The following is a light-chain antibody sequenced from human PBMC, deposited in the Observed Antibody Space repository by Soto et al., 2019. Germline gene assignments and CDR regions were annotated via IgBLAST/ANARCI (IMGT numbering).Light chain of an antibody. V-gene: IGKV3-11*01. CDR3: QQRSNWPPIT. J-gene: IGKJ5*01. Sequence: VLTPSPATLSVSPGERATLSCRASQSVSSNLAWYQQKPGQAPRLLIYDASNRATGIPARFSGSGSGTDFTLTISSLEPEDFAVYYCQQRSNWPPITFGQGTRLEI. CDR1: QSVSSN. CDR2: DAS.